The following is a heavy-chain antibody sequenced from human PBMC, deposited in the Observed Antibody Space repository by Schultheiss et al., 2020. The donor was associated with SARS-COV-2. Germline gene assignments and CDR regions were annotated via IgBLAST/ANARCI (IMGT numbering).Heavy chain of an antibody. V-gene: IGHV1-18*01. CDR2: ISAYNGNT. D-gene: IGHD3-22*01. CDR3: ARDRSGYPPRYGMDV. CDR1: GYTFTSYG. J-gene: IGHJ6*02. Sequence: ASVKVSCKASGYTFTSYGISWVRQAPGQGLEWMGWISAYNGNTNYAQKLQGRVTMTTDTSTSTAYMELRSLRSDDTAVYYCARDRSGYPPRYGMDVWGQGTTVTVSS.